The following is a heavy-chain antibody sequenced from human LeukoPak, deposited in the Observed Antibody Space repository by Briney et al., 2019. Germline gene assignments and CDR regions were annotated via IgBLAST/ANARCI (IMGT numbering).Heavy chain of an antibody. CDR1: GFTFSSYS. D-gene: IGHD3-22*01. J-gene: IGHJ4*02. Sequence: GGSLRLSCAASGFTFSSYSMNWVRQAPGKGLEWVSSISSSSSYIYYADSVKGRFTISRDNAKNPLYLQMNSLRAEDTAVYYCARFDTYYYDSSGYYSLDYWGQGTLVTVSS. CDR3: ARFDTYYYDSSGYYSLDY. V-gene: IGHV3-21*01. CDR2: ISSSSSYI.